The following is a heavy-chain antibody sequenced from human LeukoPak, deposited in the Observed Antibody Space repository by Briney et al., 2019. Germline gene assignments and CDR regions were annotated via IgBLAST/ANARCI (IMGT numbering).Heavy chain of an antibody. V-gene: IGHV3-23*01. D-gene: IGHD3-22*01. J-gene: IGHJ4*02. CDR1: GFTFDDYA. CDR2: ISGSGGST. Sequence: PGRSLRLSCAASGFTFDDYAMHWVRQAPGKGLEWVSGISGSGGSTYYADSVKGRFTISRDNSKNTLYLQMNSLRAEDTAVYYCARDPGGLYYYDSSGSSLTDYWGQGTLVTVSS. CDR3: ARDPGGLYYYDSSGSSLTDY.